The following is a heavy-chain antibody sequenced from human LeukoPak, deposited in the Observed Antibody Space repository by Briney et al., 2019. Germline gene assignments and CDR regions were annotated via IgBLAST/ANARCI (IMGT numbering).Heavy chain of an antibody. CDR1: GYTFTSFA. D-gene: IGHD6-19*01. V-gene: IGHV1-3*03. J-gene: IGHJ5*02. CDR3: ARDSSGWYHWFDP. CDR2: INVGNGNT. Sequence: ASVKVSCKASGYTFTSFAMHWMRQAPGQRLEWMGWINVGNGNTKYSQDFQGRVTITRDTSASTAYMELSSLTSEDMAVYYCARDSSGWYHWFDPWGQGTLVTVSS.